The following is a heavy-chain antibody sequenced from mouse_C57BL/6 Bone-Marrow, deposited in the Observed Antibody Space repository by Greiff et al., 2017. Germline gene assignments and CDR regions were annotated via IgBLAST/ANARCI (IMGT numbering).Heavy chain of an antibody. V-gene: IGHV1-81*01. D-gene: IGHD2-3*01. CDR2: IYPRSGNT. CDR1: GYTFTSYG. J-gene: IGHJ4*01. Sequence: LEESGAELARPGASVKLSCKASGYTFTSYGISWVKQRTGQGLEWIGEIYPRSGNTYYNEKFKGKATLTADKSSSTAYMELRSLTSEDSAVYFCARTYLSSYYAMDYWGQGTSVTVSS. CDR3: ARTYLSSYYAMDY.